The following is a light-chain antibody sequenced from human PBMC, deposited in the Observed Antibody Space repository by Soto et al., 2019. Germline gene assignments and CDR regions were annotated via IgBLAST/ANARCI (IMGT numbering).Light chain of an antibody. J-gene: IGLJ1*01. CDR2: GNS. CDR3: QSYGGSLSGYV. V-gene: IGLV1-40*01. CDR1: NSNIGAGYD. Sequence: SVLTQPPSVSGAPGQRVTISCTGSNSNIGAGYDVHWYQQLPGTAPKLLIYGNSNRPSGVPDRFSGSKSGTSASLTITGLQAEDEADYYCQSYGGSLSGYVFGTGTKVTAL.